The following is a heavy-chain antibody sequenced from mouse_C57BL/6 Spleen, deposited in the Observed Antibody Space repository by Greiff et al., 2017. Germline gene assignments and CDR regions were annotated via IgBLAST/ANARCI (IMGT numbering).Heavy chain of an antibody. V-gene: IGHV1-53*01. CDR1: GYTFTSYW. CDR2: INPSNGGT. J-gene: IGHJ3*01. D-gene: IGHD2-4*01. Sequence: VQLQQPGTELVKPGASVKLSCKASGYTFTSYWMHWVKQRPGQGLEWIGNINPSNGGTNYNEKFKSKATLTVDKSSSTAYMQLSSLTSEDSAVYYCARSGYYDYDWFAYWGQGTLVTVSA. CDR3: ARSGYYDYDWFAY.